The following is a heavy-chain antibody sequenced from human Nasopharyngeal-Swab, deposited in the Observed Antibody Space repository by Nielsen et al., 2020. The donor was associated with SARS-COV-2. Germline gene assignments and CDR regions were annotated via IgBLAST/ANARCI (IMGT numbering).Heavy chain of an antibody. J-gene: IGHJ6*03. V-gene: IGHV4-59*01. D-gene: IGHD5-12*01. Sequence: SETLSLTCTVSGGSISSDYWSWFRQPPGKGLEWIGDIYYSGSTNYNPPLKSRVTISVDTSKNQFSLKLSSVTAADTAVYYCARAQYSGYDYYYYMDVWGKGTTVTVSS. CDR1: GGSISSDY. CDR3: ARAQYSGYDYYYYMDV. CDR2: IYYSGST.